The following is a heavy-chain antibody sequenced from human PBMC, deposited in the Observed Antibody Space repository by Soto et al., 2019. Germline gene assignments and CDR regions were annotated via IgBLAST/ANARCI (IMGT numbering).Heavy chain of an antibody. J-gene: IGHJ4*02. D-gene: IGHD6-19*01. V-gene: IGHV4-30-2*01. Sequence: QLQLQESGSGLVKPSQTLSLTCAVSGGSISSGGSSWSWIRQPPGKGLEWIGYIYHSGSTYYNPSLKSRVTISVDRSTHQFSLKLSSVTAADTAVYYCARAGGLGAVAVDYWGQGTLVTVSS. CDR1: GGSISSGGSS. CDR2: IYHSGST. CDR3: ARAGGLGAVAVDY.